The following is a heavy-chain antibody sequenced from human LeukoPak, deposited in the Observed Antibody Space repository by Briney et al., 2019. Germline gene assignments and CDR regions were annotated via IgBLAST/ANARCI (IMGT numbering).Heavy chain of an antibody. CDR2: ISYDGSNK. D-gene: IGHD2-8*02. V-gene: IGHV3-30*04. CDR1: GSTFSSYA. J-gene: IGHJ3*02. CDR3: ARELVVAADAFDI. Sequence: PGGSLRLSCAASGSTFSSYAMHWVRQAPGKGLEWVAVISYDGSNKYYADSVKGRFTISRDNSKNTLYLQMNSLRAEDTAVYYCARELVVAADAFDIWGQGTMVTVSS.